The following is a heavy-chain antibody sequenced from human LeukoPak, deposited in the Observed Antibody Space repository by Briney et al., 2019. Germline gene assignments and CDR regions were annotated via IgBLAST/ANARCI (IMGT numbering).Heavy chain of an antibody. J-gene: IGHJ4*02. D-gene: IGHD3-3*01. CDR3: TRLLLESSPPNDF. CDR1: GFAFSRYS. V-gene: IGHV3-21*01. CDR2: ISPDSNHI. Sequence: GGSLRLSCAASGFAFSRYSMNWVRQSPGKGLEWVSSISPDSNHIYSADPVRGRFTVSRDDSQNSLHLRMNSLRADDTAVYYCTRLLLESSPPNDFWGQGTLVAVSS.